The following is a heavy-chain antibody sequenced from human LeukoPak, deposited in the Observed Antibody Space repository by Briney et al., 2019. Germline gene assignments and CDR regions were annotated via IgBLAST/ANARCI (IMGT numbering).Heavy chain of an antibody. Sequence: PGGSLRLSCAASGFTFSSYWMHWVRQAPGKGLVWVSRINRDGTSTNYADSVKGRLTIPRDNAKNTLYLQMNSLRFEDTAVYYCTRGQEYQAGGFDNWGQGTLVTVSS. CDR1: GFTFSSYW. CDR3: TRGQEYQAGGFDN. V-gene: IGHV3-74*01. CDR2: INRDGTST. J-gene: IGHJ4*02. D-gene: IGHD2-2*01.